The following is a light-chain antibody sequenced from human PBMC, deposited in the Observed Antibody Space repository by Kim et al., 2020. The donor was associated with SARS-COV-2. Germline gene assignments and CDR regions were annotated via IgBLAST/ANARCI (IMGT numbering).Light chain of an antibody. CDR3: MQSLQIPWT. CDR1: QSLLHSNGYNC. J-gene: IGKJ1*01. CDR2: LGS. Sequence: DIVMTQSPLSLPVTPGEPASISCRSSQSLLHSNGYNCLDWYLQKPGQSPQLLIYLGSNRASGVPDRISGSGSGTDFTLKISRVEAEDVGVYYCMQSLQIPWTFGQGTKVDIK. V-gene: IGKV2-28*01.